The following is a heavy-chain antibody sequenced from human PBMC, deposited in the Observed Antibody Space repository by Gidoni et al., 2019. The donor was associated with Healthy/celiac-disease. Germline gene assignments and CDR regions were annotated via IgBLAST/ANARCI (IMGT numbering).Heavy chain of an antibody. CDR1: GGSISSSRYY. CDR2: IYYSGST. V-gene: IGHV4-39*07. CDR3: ARVSLERRSYASPEYFQH. Sequence: QLQLQESGPGLVKPSETLSLTCTVAGGSISSSRYYWGWIRQPPGKGLEWIGSIYYSGSTSYNPSLKRRVTISVDTSKNQFSLKLSSVTAADTAVYYCARVSLERRSYASPEYFQHWGQGTLVTVSS. D-gene: IGHD3-22*01. J-gene: IGHJ1*01.